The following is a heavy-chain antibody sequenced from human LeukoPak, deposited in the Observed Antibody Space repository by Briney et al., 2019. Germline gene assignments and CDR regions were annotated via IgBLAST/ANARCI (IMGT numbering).Heavy chain of an antibody. D-gene: IGHD4-17*01. V-gene: IGHV3-33*06. Sequence: PGRSLRLSCSASGFTFSSYGMHWVRQAPGKGLEWVAVIWYDGSNKYYADSVKGRFTISRDNSKNTLYLQMNSLKPEDTAVYYCTKFDYAAFEYWGQGALVTVSS. CDR3: TKFDYAAFEY. J-gene: IGHJ4*02. CDR1: GFTFSSYG. CDR2: IWYDGSNK.